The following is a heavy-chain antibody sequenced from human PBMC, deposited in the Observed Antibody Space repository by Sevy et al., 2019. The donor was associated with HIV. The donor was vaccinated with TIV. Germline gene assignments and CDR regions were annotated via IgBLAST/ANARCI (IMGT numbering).Heavy chain of an antibody. Sequence: SETLSLTCSVSGGSISNYYWSWIRQPAGKGLEWIGRIYNSGSTNYNPSLKSRVTMSVDTSKNQFSLKLSSVTAADTAVYYWAKNVVGVTEGWEDYYYHYMDVWGKGTTVTVSS. D-gene: IGHD1-26*01. CDR2: IYNSGST. CDR3: AKNVVGVTEGWEDYYYHYMDV. V-gene: IGHV4-4*07. J-gene: IGHJ6*03. CDR1: GGSISNYY.